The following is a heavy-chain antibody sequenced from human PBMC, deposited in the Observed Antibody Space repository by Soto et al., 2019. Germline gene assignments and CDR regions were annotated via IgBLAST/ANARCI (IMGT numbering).Heavy chain of an antibody. CDR2: IWYDGSNK. D-gene: IGHD3-10*01. CDR3: ARDGSLLWFGELSETYYYYYMDV. Sequence: GGSLRLSCAASGFTFSSYGMHWVRQAPGKGLEWVAVIWYDGSNKYYADSVKGRFTISRDNSKNTLYLQMNSLRAEDTAVYYCARDGSLLWFGELSETYYYYYMDVWGKGTTVTVSS. V-gene: IGHV3-33*01. CDR1: GFTFSSYG. J-gene: IGHJ6*03.